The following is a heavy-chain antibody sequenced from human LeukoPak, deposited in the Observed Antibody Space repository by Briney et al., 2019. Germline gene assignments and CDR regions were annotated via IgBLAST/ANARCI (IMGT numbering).Heavy chain of an antibody. J-gene: IGHJ5*02. Sequence: SDTLSLTCTVSGVSISPYYWRGTRQPPGKGREGIGYLHYRGTSNYNHAVKTRITMSVETSNNQFALTLTTVTPADTAVYYCAGEAKDYEQISNNWFDPWGQGSLVTVSS. V-gene: IGHV4-59*01. D-gene: IGHD4-17*01. CDR2: LHYRGTS. CDR1: GVSISPYY. CDR3: AGEAKDYEQISNNWFDP.